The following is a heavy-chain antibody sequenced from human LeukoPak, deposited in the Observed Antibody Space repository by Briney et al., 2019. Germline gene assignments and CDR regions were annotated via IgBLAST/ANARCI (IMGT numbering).Heavy chain of an antibody. CDR3: ARDPLVVVVAADCYYGMDV. J-gene: IGHJ6*02. V-gene: IGHV1-69*13. CDR1: GGTFSSYA. Sequence: GASVKVSCKASGGTFSSYAISWVRQAPGQGLEWMGGIIPIFGTANYAQKFQGRVTITADESTSTAYMELSSLRSEDTAVYYCARDPLVVVVAADCYYGMDVWGQGTTVTVSS. CDR2: IIPIFGTA. D-gene: IGHD2-15*01.